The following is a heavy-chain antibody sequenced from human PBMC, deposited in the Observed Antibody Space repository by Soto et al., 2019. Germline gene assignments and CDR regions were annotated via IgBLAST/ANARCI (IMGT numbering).Heavy chain of an antibody. CDR1: GGTFSSFG. D-gene: IGHD5-12*01. Sequence: SVKVSCKASGGTFSSFGISWVRQAPGQGLEWMGGIIPVFGRPNYAQRFRGRLTITADESTNTSYMELIDLTSEDTAVYYCAREASGYDFWGQGTQVTVSS. CDR3: AREASGYDF. J-gene: IGHJ1*01. CDR2: IIPVFGRP. V-gene: IGHV1-69*13.